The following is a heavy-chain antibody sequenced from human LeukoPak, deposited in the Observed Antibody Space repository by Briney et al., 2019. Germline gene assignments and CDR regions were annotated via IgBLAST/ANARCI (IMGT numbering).Heavy chain of an antibody. J-gene: IGHJ4*02. Sequence: GESLQISCKASGFSFTSYWIGWVRQMPGKGLEWMGIIYPGDSHTRYSPSFQGQVTISADKSISTAYLQWSSLKASDTAMYYCASSNTTMVTFHYWGQGTLVTVSS. CDR2: IYPGDSHT. D-gene: IGHD5-18*01. CDR3: ASSNTTMVTFHY. V-gene: IGHV5-51*01. CDR1: GFSFTSYW.